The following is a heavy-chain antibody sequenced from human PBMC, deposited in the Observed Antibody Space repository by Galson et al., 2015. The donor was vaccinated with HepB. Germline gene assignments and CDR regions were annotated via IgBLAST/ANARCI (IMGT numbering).Heavy chain of an antibody. CDR2: IWSDGRTQ. J-gene: IGHJ6*02. CDR3: ARSGTPGSGSFYTNFYFGMDV. D-gene: IGHD3-10*01. V-gene: IGHV3-33*01. CDR1: KFIFSSYG. Sequence: SLRLSCAASKFIFSSYGMHWVRQAPGKGLEWVAVIWSDGRTQYYADSVKGRFNISRDNSKNTLYLQLNTLRAEDTAVYYCARSGTPGSGSFYTNFYFGMDVGGQGTTVTGSS.